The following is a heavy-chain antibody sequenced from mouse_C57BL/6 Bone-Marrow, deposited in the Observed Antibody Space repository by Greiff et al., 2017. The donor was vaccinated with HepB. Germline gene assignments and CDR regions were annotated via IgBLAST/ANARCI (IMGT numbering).Heavy chain of an antibody. Sequence: EVKVEESGPGLVKPSQSLSLTCSVTGYSITSGYYWNWIRQFPGNKLEWMGYISYDGSNNYNPSLKNRISITRDTSKNQFFLKLNSVTTEDTATYYCARAFYYYGSSYVENAMDYWGQGTSVTVSS. CDR1: GYSITSGYY. J-gene: IGHJ4*01. CDR2: ISYDGSN. CDR3: ARAFYYYGSSYVENAMDY. D-gene: IGHD1-1*01. V-gene: IGHV3-6*01.